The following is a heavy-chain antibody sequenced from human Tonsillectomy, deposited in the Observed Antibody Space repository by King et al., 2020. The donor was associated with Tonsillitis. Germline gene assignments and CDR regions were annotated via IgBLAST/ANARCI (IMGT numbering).Heavy chain of an antibody. CDR1: GFTFISYT. J-gene: IGHJ6*02. V-gene: IGHV3-21*01. CDR2: ISSSSGYI. CDR3: ARGRVGISIHYGMDV. D-gene: IGHD3-10*01. Sequence: VQLVESGGSLVKPGGSLRLSCAASGFTFISYTMNWVRQAPGKGLEWVSSISSSSGYIYYADSVKGRFTISRDNAKNSLYLQMNSLRAEDTAVYYCARGRVGISIHYGMDVWGQGTTVTVSS.